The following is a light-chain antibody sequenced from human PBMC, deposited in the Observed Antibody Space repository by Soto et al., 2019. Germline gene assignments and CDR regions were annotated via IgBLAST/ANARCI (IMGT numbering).Light chain of an antibody. CDR2: EGS. CDR3: RPNAGSNPFYV. V-gene: IGLV2-23*01. Sequence: QSALTQPASVSGSPGQSITISCTGTSSDVGSYNLVSWYQQHPGKAPKLMIYEGSKRPSGVSNRFSGSKSGNTASLTISGLQAEDEADYYCRPNAGSNPFYVFGTGTKLTVL. CDR1: SSDVGSYNL. J-gene: IGLJ1*01.